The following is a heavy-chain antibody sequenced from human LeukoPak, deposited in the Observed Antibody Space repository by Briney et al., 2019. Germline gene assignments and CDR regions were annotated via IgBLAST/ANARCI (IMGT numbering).Heavy chain of an antibody. CDR3: ARGYCSGGSCYSYYYYNYMDV. CDR1: GGSISSSSYY. J-gene: IGHJ6*03. Sequence: SETLSLTCTVSGGSISSSSYYWGWIRQPPGKGLEWIGSIHYSGSTNYNPSLKSRVTISVDTSKNQFSLKLSSVTAADTAVYYCARGYCSGGSCYSYYYYNYMDVWGQGTMVTVSS. D-gene: IGHD2-15*01. CDR2: IHYSGST. V-gene: IGHV4-39*07.